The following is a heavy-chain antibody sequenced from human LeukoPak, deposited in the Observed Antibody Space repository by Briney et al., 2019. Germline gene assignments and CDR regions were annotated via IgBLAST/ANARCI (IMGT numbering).Heavy chain of an antibody. CDR1: GYSFTTYW. J-gene: IGHJ4*02. CDR2: IYPGDSDT. Sequence: GSLKISCKGSGYSFTTYWIGWVRQMPGKGLEWMGIIYPGDSDTRCSPSFQGQVTISADKSISTAYLQWSSLKASDTAMYYCAREARGYQLLSVYWGQGTLVTVSS. D-gene: IGHD2-2*01. CDR3: AREARGYQLLSVY. V-gene: IGHV5-51*01.